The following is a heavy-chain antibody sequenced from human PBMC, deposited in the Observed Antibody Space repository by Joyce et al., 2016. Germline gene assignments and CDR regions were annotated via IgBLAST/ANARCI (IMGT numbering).Heavy chain of an antibody. D-gene: IGHD2-15*01. CDR2: INPNSGGT. Sequence: QAQLVQSGADVKKPGASVKVSCKASGYTFTGYYMHWMRQAPGQGPEWMGRINPNSGGTYDAQNFQGRVTMTRDTSISTAYMELSGLRSDDTAVYYCAKGGPGGEGTHWGQGTLVTVSS. CDR1: GYTFTGYY. V-gene: IGHV1-2*06. J-gene: IGHJ4*02. CDR3: AKGGPGGEGTH.